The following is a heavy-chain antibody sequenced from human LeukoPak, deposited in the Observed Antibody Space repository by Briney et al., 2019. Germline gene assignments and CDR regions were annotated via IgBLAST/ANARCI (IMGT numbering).Heavy chain of an antibody. CDR1: GGSINSTSYY. D-gene: IGHD4-17*01. V-gene: IGHV4-39*07. CDR2: IYHSGST. CDR3: ARKGYGDYNRNFHY. J-gene: IGHJ4*02. Sequence: PSHTLTFTISVAGGSINSTSYYWSWIRPPPGKGLEGRGEIYHSGSTNYNPSLKSRVTISVDKSKNQFSLKLSSVTAADTAVYYCARKGYGDYNRNFHYWGQGTLVTVSS.